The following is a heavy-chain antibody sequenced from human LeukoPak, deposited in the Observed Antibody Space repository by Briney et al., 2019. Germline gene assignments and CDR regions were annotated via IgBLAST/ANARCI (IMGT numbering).Heavy chain of an antibody. CDR1: GGSISSSNW. CDR3: ARRYYDILTGYSPYFDY. CDR2: IYHSGST. D-gene: IGHD3-9*01. J-gene: IGHJ4*02. Sequence: SETLSLTCAVSGGSISSSNWWSWVRQPPGKGLEWIGEIYHSGSTNYNPSLKSRVTISVDKSKNQFSLKLSSVTAADTAVYYCARRYYDILTGYSPYFDYWGQGTLVTVSS. V-gene: IGHV4-4*02.